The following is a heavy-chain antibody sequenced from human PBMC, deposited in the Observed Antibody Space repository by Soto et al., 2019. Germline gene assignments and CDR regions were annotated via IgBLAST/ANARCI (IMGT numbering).Heavy chain of an antibody. CDR1: GFTVSNNY. Sequence: EVQLVESGGGLIQPGGSLRLSCAVSGFTVSNNYMSWVRQAPGKGLEGVSVIYSGGYTAYGDSVKGRFTISRDNSKTPPLLQMKTLGAADPAGYFGATSPGGGGYWGQGTLVTVSS. J-gene: IGHJ4*02. V-gene: IGHV3-53*01. CDR2: IYSGGYT. D-gene: IGHD3-10*01. CDR3: ATSPGGGGY.